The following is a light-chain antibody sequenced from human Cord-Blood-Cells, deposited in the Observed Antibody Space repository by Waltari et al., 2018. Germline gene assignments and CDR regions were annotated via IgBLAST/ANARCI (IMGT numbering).Light chain of an antibody. V-gene: IGLV2-23*01. CDR2: EGN. Sequence: QSALTQPASVSGSPGQSITISCTGTSSDVGSYNLVSWYQQHPGKAPKLMIYEGNKRPSGVSNRFSGSKSGNTASLTIAGLQAEDEADYYCCSYAGSSTLAVFGGGTQLTSL. CDR1: SSDVGSYNL. CDR3: CSYAGSSTLAV. J-gene: IGLJ7*01.